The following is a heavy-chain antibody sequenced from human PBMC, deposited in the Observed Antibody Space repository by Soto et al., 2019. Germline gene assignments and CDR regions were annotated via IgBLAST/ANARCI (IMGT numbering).Heavy chain of an antibody. J-gene: IGHJ4*02. V-gene: IGHV3-33*01. Sequence: QVQLVESGGGVVQPGRSPRLSCAASGFTFSSYGMHWVRQAPGKGLEWVAVIWYDGSNKYYADSVKGRFTISRDNSKNTLYLQMNSLRAEDTAVYYCAREGLLWFGELLSKSGLDYWGQGTLVTVSS. D-gene: IGHD3-10*01. CDR1: GFTFSSYG. CDR3: AREGLLWFGELLSKSGLDY. CDR2: IWYDGSNK.